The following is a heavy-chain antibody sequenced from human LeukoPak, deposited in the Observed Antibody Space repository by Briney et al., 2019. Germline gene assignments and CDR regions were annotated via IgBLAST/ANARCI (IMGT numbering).Heavy chain of an antibody. CDR2: ISYDGSNK. Sequence: GGSLRLSCAASGFTFSSYAMHWVRQAPGKGLEWVAVISYDGSNKYYADSVKGRFTISRDNSKKTLYLQMNSLRAEDAAVYYCARVFACSSGCVSFDYWGQGTLVTVSS. V-gene: IGHV3-30-3*01. D-gene: IGHD6-19*01. CDR3: ARVFACSSGCVSFDY. J-gene: IGHJ4*02. CDR1: GFTFSSYA.